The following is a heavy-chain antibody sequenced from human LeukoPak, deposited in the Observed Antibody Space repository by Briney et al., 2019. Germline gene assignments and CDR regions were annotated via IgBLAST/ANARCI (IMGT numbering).Heavy chain of an antibody. D-gene: IGHD2-2*03. CDR2: IIPIFGTA. V-gene: IGHV1-69*13. CDR3: AGYCSRTSCYAPDY. Sequence: ASVKVSCKASGGTFSSYAISWVRQAPGQGLEWMGGIIPIFGTANYAQKFQGRVTITADESTSTAYMELSSLRSEDTAVYYCAGYCSRTSCYAPDYWGQGTLVTVSS. CDR1: GGTFSSYA. J-gene: IGHJ4*02.